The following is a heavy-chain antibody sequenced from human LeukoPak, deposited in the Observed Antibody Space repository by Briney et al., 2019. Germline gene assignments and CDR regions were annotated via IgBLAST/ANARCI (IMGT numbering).Heavy chain of an antibody. CDR3: ARASHLSYDYVWGSYRFFDY. CDR1: GGSISSYY. CDR2: IYYSGST. J-gene: IGHJ4*02. V-gene: IGHV4-59*01. D-gene: IGHD3-16*02. Sequence: SETLSLTCTVSGGSISSYYWSWIRQPPGKGLEWIGYIYYSGSTNYNPSLKSRVTISVDTPKNQFSLKLSSVTAADTAVYYCARASHLSYDYVWGSYRFFDYWGQGTLVTVSS.